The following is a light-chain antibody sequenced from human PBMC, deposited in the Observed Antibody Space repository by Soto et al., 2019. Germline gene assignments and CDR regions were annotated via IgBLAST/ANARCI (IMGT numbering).Light chain of an antibody. CDR2: YDI. V-gene: IGLV3-21*04. CDR1: NIASKS. J-gene: IGLJ3*02. CDR3: QVWDSSSDHGV. Sequence: SYELTQPPSVSVAARKTARSTCGRNNIASKSVHWYQQKPGQAPVLVIYYDIDRPSGIPERFSGSNSGNTATLTISRVEAGDEADYYCQVWDSSSDHGVFGGGTKLTVL.